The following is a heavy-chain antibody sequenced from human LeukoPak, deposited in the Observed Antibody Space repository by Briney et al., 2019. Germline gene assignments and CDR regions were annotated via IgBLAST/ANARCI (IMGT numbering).Heavy chain of an antibody. J-gene: IGHJ4*02. CDR3: ARDRAVGCSGGSCYPIDY. CDR2: ISYDGSNK. V-gene: IGHV3-30*04. D-gene: IGHD2-15*01. Sequence: GGSLRLSCAASEFTFSRNAMPWVRKAPAKGLEGGAVISYDGSNKYYADSVKGRFTISRDNSKDTLYLQMNSLRAEDTAVYYCARDRAVGCSGGSCYPIDYWGQGTLVTVSS. CDR1: EFTFSRNA.